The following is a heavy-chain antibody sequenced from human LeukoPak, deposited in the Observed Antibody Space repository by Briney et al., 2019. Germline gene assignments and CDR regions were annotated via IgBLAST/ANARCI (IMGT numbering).Heavy chain of an antibody. D-gene: IGHD3-9*01. CDR3: VRGRYDNLTGHLARLDV. J-gene: IGHJ6*02. CDR2: IFSRGTT. Sequence: SETLSLTCTVSGGSMKTFYWSWIRQPAGKGLEWVGRIFSRGTTNYNPSLKSRVTVSLDTSKNQFSLKLSSVTAADTAVYYCVRGRYDNLTGHLARLDVWGQGTTVIVSS. V-gene: IGHV4-4*07. CDR1: GGSMKTFY.